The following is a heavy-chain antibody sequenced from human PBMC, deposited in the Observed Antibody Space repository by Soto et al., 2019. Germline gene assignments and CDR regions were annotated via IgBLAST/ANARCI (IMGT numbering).Heavy chain of an antibody. Sequence: EVKLLESGGGLVQPGESLRLSCAASGFRFWTYSMSWVRQAPGKGLEWVSGISGDGSATSNADSLKGRFTVSRDNSKDTLFLQMNTLRVEDTAVYYCAKTRLYDNNDYHRDGFDVWGPGTAVTVS. CDR2: ISGDGSAT. J-gene: IGHJ3*01. CDR1: GFRFWTYS. D-gene: IGHD5-12*01. CDR3: AKTRLYDNNDYHRDGFDV. V-gene: IGHV3-23*01.